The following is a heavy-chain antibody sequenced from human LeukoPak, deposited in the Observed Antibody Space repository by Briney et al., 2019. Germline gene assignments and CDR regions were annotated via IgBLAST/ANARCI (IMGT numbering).Heavy chain of an antibody. D-gene: IGHD3-22*01. J-gene: IGHJ1*01. CDR1: GFTFSSYS. CDR2: ISSSSSTI. V-gene: IGHV3-48*01. Sequence: GGSPRLSCAASGFTFSSYSMNWVRQAPGKGLEWVSYISSSSSTIYYADSVKGRFTISRDNANNSLYLQMNRLRAEDTAVYYCARRSDYYITEFFQHWGQGTLVTVSS. CDR3: ARRSDYYITEFFQH.